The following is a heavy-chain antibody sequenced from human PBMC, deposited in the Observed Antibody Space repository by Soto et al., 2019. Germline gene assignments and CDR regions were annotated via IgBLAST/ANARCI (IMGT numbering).Heavy chain of an antibody. CDR3: ASLLEYSSSDYYYYGMDV. V-gene: IGHV5-10-1*01. CDR2: IDPSDSYT. CDR1: GYSFTSYW. J-gene: IGHJ6*02. Sequence: SLKISCKGSGYSFTSYWISWVRQMPGKGLEWMGRIDPSDSYTNYSPSFQGHVTISADKSISTAYLQWSSLKASDTAMYYCASLLEYSSSDYYYYGMDVWGQGTTVTVSS. D-gene: IGHD6-6*01.